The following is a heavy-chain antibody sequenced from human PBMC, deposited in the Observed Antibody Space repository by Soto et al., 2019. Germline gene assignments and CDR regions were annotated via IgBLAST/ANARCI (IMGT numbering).Heavy chain of an antibody. J-gene: IGHJ5*02. D-gene: IGHD3-22*01. CDR1: GGTFSSYA. V-gene: IGHV1-69*01. CDR2: IIPIFGTA. Sequence: QVQLVQSGAEVKKPGSSVKVSCKASGGTFSSYAISWVRQAPGQGLEWMGGIIPIFGTANYAQKFQGRVTITADESTSTGYMELSSLRPEDTAVYYCARDFTYYYDSSGYWNWFDPWGQGTLVTVSS. CDR3: ARDFTYYYDSSGYWNWFDP.